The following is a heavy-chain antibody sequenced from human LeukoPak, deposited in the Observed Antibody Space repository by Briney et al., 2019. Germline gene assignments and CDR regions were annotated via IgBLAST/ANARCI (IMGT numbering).Heavy chain of an antibody. CDR2: IQTDGSNT. CDR1: GFTFSSYW. Sequence: GGSLRLSCAASGFTFSSYWMHWVRQAPGKGLVWVSGIQTDGSNTDYADFVKGRFTISRDNAKNTLYLQMNSLRAEDTAVYYCARDRPHNWFDPWGKGTLVTVSS. J-gene: IGHJ5*02. CDR3: ARDRPHNWFDP. V-gene: IGHV3-74*01.